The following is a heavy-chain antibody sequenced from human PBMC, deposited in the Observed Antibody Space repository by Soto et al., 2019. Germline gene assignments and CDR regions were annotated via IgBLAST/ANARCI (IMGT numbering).Heavy chain of an antibody. D-gene: IGHD6-13*01. CDR1: GGTFSSYA. CDR3: ARGGYSSTWSNLLDRSGLDV. V-gene: IGHV1-69*06. Sequence: QVQLVQSGAEAKKPGSSVKVSCKTSGGTFSSYAISWVRQAPGQGLEWMGGIVPLFRTTNYAQKCQGRVTITADTSTYTVYMELSGRRSGDTAVYYCARGGYSSTWSNLLDRSGLDVWGQGTTVTVSS. J-gene: IGHJ6*02. CDR2: IVPLFRTT.